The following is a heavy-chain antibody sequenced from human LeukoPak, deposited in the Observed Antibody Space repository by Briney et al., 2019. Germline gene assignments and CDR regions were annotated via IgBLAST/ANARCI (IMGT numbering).Heavy chain of an antibody. J-gene: IGHJ4*02. CDR2: VNTKSGNT. Sequence: ASVKVSCKASGYTFTRYDTNWVRQATGQGLEWLGWVNTKSGNTGSAQNFQGRVTITRDTSINTAYMELSSLRSEDTAIYYCARVDGSPDYWGQGTLVIVSS. CDR1: GYTFTRYD. CDR3: ARVDGSPDY. D-gene: IGHD2-15*01. V-gene: IGHV1-8*03.